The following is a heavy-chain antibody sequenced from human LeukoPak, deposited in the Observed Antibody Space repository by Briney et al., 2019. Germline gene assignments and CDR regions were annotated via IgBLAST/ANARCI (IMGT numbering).Heavy chain of an antibody. CDR1: GGSINSYY. CDR2: IYYSGSP. CDR3: AGDVMSTALDAFDV. J-gene: IGHJ3*01. Sequence: SETLSLTCTVSGGSINSYYWNWIRQPPGKGLELIGYIYYSGSPTYNPSLKSRVTISADTSKNQFSLQLSSVTAADTAVYYCAGDVMSTALDAFDVWGQGTMVTVSS. D-gene: IGHD1-1*01. V-gene: IGHV4-59*01.